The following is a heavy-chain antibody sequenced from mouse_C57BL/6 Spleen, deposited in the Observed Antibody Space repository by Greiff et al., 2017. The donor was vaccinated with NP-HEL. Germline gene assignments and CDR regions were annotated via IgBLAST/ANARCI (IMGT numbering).Heavy chain of an antibody. V-gene: IGHV3-6*01. CDR1: GYSITSGYY. D-gene: IGHD1-1*01. J-gene: IGHJ3*01. CDR2: ISYDGSN. CDR3: ARRGYGSSPFAY. Sequence: VQLKESGPGLVKPSQSLSLTCSVTGYSITSGYYWNWIRQFPGNKLEWMGYISYDGSNNYNPSLKNRISITRDTSKNQFFLKLNSVTTEDTATYYCARRGYGSSPFAYWGQGTLVTVSA.